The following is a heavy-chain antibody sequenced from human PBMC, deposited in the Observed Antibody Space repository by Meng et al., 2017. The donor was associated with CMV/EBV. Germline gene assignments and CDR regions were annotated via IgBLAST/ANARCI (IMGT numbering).Heavy chain of an antibody. CDR2: ISRSSSYI. D-gene: IGHD5-24*01. CDR1: GFTLMSDG. J-gene: IGHJ3*02. CDR3: ARHSGYNNAFDI. Sequence: VSVVETGGERVKPGGSLGISCACSGFTLMSDGSNWVRQAPGKGLEWVASISRSSSYIYYADSVKGRFTISRYNAKNSLYLQMNSLRAEDTAVYYCARHSGYNNAFDIWGQGTMVTVSS. V-gene: IGHV3-21*01.